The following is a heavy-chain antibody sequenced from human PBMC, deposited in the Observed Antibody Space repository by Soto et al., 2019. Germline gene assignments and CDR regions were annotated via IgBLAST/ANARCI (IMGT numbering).Heavy chain of an antibody. CDR3: ARGPRPPSDSYLHPYFDY. CDR1: GGSFSGYY. CDR2: INHSGST. V-gene: IGHV4-34*09. J-gene: IGHJ4*02. Sequence: SETLSLTCAVYGGSFSGYYWTWIRQPPGTGLEWIGEINHSGSTNYNPSLKSRVTISVDTFKNQFSLKLSSVTAADTAVYYCARGPRPPSDSYLHPYFDYWGQGTLVTVSS. D-gene: IGHD2-21*01.